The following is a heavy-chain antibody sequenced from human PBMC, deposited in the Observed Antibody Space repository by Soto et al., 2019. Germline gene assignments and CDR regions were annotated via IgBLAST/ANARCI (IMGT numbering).Heavy chain of an antibody. D-gene: IGHD7-27*01. CDR2: LYHTGTN. J-gene: IGHJ4*02. CDR3: AKDTHWGLGY. V-gene: IGHV4-4*02. Sequence: QVQLQESGPGLVEPSGTLSLTCTVSGDSISSDYYWSWVRQPPGERLEWIGELYHTGTNNYNPSLKSRGSISRDLSKNRFSLELNSVTAADTAVYYCAKDTHWGLGYWGQGTLVNVSS. CDR1: GDSISSDYY.